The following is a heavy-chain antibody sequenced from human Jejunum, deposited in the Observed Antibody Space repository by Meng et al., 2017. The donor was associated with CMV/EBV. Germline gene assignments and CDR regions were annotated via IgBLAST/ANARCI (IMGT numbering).Heavy chain of an antibody. CDR3: VRRGYDLNFDY. CDR1: GFSFISGVG. D-gene: IGHD5-12*01. Sequence: HITWKATVPALVKPTQSLTRTCSFSGFSFISGVGVGWVRQPPRKALEWLAIIYGDNDKRYSPSLNSRLTITKDTSKNQVVLTMTNMDPVDTATYYCVRRGYDLNFDYWGQGTLVTVSS. CDR2: IYGDNDK. J-gene: IGHJ4*02. V-gene: IGHV2-5*02.